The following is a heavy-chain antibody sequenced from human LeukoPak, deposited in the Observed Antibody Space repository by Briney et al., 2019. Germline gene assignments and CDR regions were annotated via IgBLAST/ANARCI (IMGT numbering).Heavy chain of an antibody. D-gene: IGHD6-19*01. CDR1: GFTFSSFA. J-gene: IGHJ4*02. V-gene: IGHV3-23*01. Sequence: GGSLRLSCAASGFTFSSFAMSWVRQAPGKGLEWVSTISGGGITTYYADSAKGRFTISRDNSKNTLSLQMNSLTAEDTAVYYCPRQSYASGWNPFDYWGQGILVTVSS. CDR2: ISGGGITT. CDR3: PRQSYASGWNPFDY.